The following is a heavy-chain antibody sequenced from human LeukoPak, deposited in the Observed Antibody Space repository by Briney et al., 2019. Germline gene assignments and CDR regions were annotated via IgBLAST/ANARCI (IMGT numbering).Heavy chain of an antibody. V-gene: IGHV3-7*01. CDR2: IKQDGSEK. CDR1: GFTFSSYW. Sequence: GGSLRLSCAASGFTFSSYWMSWVRQAPGKGLEWVANIKQDGSEKYYVDSVKGRFTISRDNAKNSLYLQMNSLRAEDTAVYYCARPPSYYGSGSYYPDYWGQGTLVTVSS. CDR3: ARPPSYYGSGSYYPDY. D-gene: IGHD3-10*01. J-gene: IGHJ4*02.